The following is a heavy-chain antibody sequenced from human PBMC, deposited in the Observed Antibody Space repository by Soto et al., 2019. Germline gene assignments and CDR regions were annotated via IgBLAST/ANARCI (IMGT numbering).Heavy chain of an antibody. Sequence: EVQLVASGGGLIQPGGSLRLSCAASGFTVSSNYMSWVRQAPGKGLEWVSVIYSGGSTYYADSVKGRFTIPRDNSKNRLYLQMNSLRAEGTAVYYCARGYCTNGVCFRNYFYYAMDAWGRGTTVTVSS. CDR3: ARGYCTNGVCFRNYFYYAMDA. CDR2: IYSGGST. D-gene: IGHD2-8*01. J-gene: IGHJ6*02. CDR1: GFTVSSNY. V-gene: IGHV3-53*01.